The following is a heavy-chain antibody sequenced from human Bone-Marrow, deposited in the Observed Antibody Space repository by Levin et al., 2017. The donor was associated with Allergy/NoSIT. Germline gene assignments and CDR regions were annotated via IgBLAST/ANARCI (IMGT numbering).Heavy chain of an antibody. V-gene: IGHV3-9*01. Sequence: SLKISCAASGFTFDDYAMHWVRQAPGKGLEWVSGISWNSGSIGYADSVKGRFTISRDNAKNSLYLQMNSLRAEDTALYYCANELAAAGTIDYWGQGTLVTVSS. J-gene: IGHJ4*02. CDR3: ANELAAAGTIDY. D-gene: IGHD6-13*01. CDR1: GFTFDDYA. CDR2: ISWNSGSI.